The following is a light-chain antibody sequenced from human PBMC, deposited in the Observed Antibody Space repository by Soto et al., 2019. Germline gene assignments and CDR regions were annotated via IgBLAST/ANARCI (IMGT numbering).Light chain of an antibody. CDR3: QQYNSYPYT. CDR2: KAS. V-gene: IGKV1-5*03. CDR1: QSISSW. Sequence: DIQMTQSPSTLSASVGDRVTITCRASQSISSWLAWYQQKPGKAPKLLIYKASSIESGVPSRFSGSGSGTEFTRTISSLQPGDFASYYCQQYNSYPYTFGQGTKLEMK. J-gene: IGKJ2*01.